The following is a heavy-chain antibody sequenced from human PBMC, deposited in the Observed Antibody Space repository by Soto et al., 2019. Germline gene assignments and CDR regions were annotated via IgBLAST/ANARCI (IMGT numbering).Heavy chain of an antibody. Sequence: QVQLVQSGAEVKKPGSSVKVSCKASGGTFSSYTISWVRQAPGQGLEWMRRIIPILGIANYAQKFQGRVTITADKSASTAYMELSSLSSEDTAVYYCASDPSYYYDSSGYYRFYYYGMDVWGQGTTVTVSS. CDR3: ASDPSYYYDSSGYYRFYYYGMDV. CDR1: GGTFSSYT. J-gene: IGHJ6*02. D-gene: IGHD3-22*01. V-gene: IGHV1-69*02. CDR2: IIPILGIA.